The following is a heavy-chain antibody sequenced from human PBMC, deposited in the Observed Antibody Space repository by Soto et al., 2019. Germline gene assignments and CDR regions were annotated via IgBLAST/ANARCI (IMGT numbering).Heavy chain of an antibody. CDR3: ARAAFSGSTAVPFEA. CDR2: IYYRGST. CDR1: SGSISGYY. D-gene: IGHD3-10*01. Sequence: SETLSLTCTVSSGSISGYYWSWIRQPPGKGLEWIGYIYYRGSTNYNPSLKSRVTISVDTSKNQFSLKLSSVTAADTAVYYCARAAFSGSTAVPFEAWGQGTLVTVSS. J-gene: IGHJ5*02. V-gene: IGHV4-59*01.